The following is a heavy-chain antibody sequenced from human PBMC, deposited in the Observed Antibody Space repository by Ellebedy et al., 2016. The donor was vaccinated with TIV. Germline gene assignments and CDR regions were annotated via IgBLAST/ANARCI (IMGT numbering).Heavy chain of an antibody. CDR2: INPNSGGT. V-gene: IGHV1-2*02. Sequence: ASVKVSXXASGYTFTGYYMHWVRQAPGQGLEWMGWINPNSGGTNYAQKFQGRVTMTRDTSISTAYMELSRLRSDDTAVYYCARGRRGSYYGNWFNPWGQGTLVTVSS. D-gene: IGHD1-26*01. CDR1: GYTFTGYY. J-gene: IGHJ5*02. CDR3: ARGRRGSYYGNWFNP.